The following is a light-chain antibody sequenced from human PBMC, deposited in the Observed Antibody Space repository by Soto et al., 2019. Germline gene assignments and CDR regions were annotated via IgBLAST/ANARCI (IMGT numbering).Light chain of an antibody. CDR2: GNS. Sequence: QPVLTQPPSVSGAPGQRVTISCTGSSSNIGAGYDVHWYQQPPGTAPKLLIYGNSNRPSGVPDRFSGSKSGTSASLAITGLQAEDEADYYCQSYDSSLSGRYVFGTGTKLTVL. CDR1: SSNIGAGYD. CDR3: QSYDSSLSGRYV. J-gene: IGLJ1*01. V-gene: IGLV1-40*01.